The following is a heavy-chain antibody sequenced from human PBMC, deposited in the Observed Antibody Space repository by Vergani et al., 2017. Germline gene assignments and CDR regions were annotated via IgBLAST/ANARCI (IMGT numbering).Heavy chain of an antibody. D-gene: IGHD6-19*01. Sequence: EVQLLESGGGLVQPGGPLRLSCAASGFTFSSFAMSWVRQAPGKGLAWVSSIGVSGCGTFYADSVKGRFTFSRDNSKNTLYLQMNSLRAEDTAIYNCARSGRLGSGWPNPFDYWGQGTLVTVSS. CDR2: IGVSGCGT. V-gene: IGHV3-23*01. CDR3: ARSGRLGSGWPNPFDY. CDR1: GFTFSSFA. J-gene: IGHJ4*02.